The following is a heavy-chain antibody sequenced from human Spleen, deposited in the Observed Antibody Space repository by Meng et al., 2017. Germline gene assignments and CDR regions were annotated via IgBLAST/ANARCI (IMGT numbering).Heavy chain of an antibody. V-gene: IGHV4-39*01. CDR1: GDYIGTGAYY. CDR2: IGHSGFT. Sequence: QPQPQESGPGLVKPSEALSLTCGVSGDYIGTGAYYWGWIRQAPGKGLEWIGSIGHSGFTYYTPSVRSRVTVSIDTSKNQFSLKLTSVTAADTAVYFCVRSSAWVRTGFDPWGQGTLVTVSS. CDR3: VRSSAWVRTGFDP. D-gene: IGHD3-22*01. J-gene: IGHJ5*02.